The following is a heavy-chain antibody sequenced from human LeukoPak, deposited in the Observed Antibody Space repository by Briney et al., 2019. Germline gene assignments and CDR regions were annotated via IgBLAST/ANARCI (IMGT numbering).Heavy chain of an antibody. J-gene: IGHJ4*02. CDR3: ARGGEGILGSGSGLIFYCVRSRYIDY. Sequence: SVKLSCKASGYTFTTYTINWVRQAPGQGLEWMGLISAYNSNTNYAQKLQGRFTMTTDTSTNTAYLELRSLRSDDTAVYYCARGGEGILGSGSGLIFYCVRSRYIDYWGQGTLVTVSS. V-gene: IGHV1-18*01. CDR1: GYTFTTYT. D-gene: IGHD2-8*02. CDR2: ISAYNSNT.